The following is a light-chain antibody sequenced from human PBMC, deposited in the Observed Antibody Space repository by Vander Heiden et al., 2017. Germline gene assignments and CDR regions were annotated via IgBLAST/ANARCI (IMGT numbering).Light chain of an antibody. CDR3: QVWDNGSVV. Sequence: SYDLTPALSVSVPLGQTARITCGGKNIGSKNVHWYQQKPGQAPALVIYRDNNRPSGIPERLSGSNSGNTATLTISSAQVGDEADYFCQVWDNGSVVFGGGTKLTVL. J-gene: IGLJ3*02. CDR1: NIGSKN. V-gene: IGLV3-9*01. CDR2: RDN.